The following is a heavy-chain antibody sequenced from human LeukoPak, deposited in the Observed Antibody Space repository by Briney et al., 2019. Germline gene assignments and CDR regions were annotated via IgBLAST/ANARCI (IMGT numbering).Heavy chain of an antibody. V-gene: IGHV3-7*01. CDR3: ARDEISPRITMIVVVTNDY. CDR2: IKQDGSEK. CDR1: GFTFSSYW. Sequence: GGSLRLSCAASGFTFSSYWMSWVRQAPGKGLEWVANIKQDGSEKYYVDSVKGRFTISRDNAKNSLYLQMNSLRPEDTAVYYCARDEISPRITMIVVVTNDYWGQGTLVTVSS. D-gene: IGHD3-22*01. J-gene: IGHJ4*02.